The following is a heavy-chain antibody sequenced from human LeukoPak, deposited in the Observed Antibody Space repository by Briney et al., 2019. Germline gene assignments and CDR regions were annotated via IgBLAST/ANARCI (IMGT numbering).Heavy chain of an antibody. CDR3: AAGRDITVAGPGGYFDY. V-gene: IGHV3-11*01. D-gene: IGHD6-19*01. CDR2: ISPGGHTT. CDR1: GFTFSDYH. Sequence: NPGGSLRLSCAASGFTFSDYHMNWIRQAPGKGLEWISYISPGGHTTYFADSVKGRFTLSRDNAKNSLSLQMNSLTAKDTAVYYCAAGRDITVAGPGGYFDYWGQGTLVTVSS. J-gene: IGHJ4*02.